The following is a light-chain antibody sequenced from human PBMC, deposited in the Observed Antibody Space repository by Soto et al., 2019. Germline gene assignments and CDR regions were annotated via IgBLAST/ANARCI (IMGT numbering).Light chain of an antibody. CDR1: QSLLHSNGFNY. J-gene: IGKJ1*01. CDR3: MQGLPTLRT. V-gene: IGKV2-28*01. Sequence: DIVMTQSPLSLPVTPGEPASISCRSSQSLLHSNGFNYLDWYLQKPGQSPQLLIYLGSNRASGVPDRFSGSGSGTDFTLKISRVEAEEVGVYYCMQGLPTLRTLGQGPKVDIK. CDR2: LGS.